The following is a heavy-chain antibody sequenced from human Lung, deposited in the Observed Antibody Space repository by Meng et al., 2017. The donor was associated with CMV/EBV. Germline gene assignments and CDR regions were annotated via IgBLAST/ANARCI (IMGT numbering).Heavy chain of an antibody. CDR2: IYNSGST. D-gene: IGHD3-3*01. J-gene: IGHJ4*02. CDR3: ARGFDDFWRGFGAVDY. V-gene: IGHV4-61*01. CDR1: GGSVSTSSSY. Sequence: SETLSLTCTVSGGSVSTSSSYWSWIRQPPGKGLEWIGFIYNSGSTNDNPSLKSRVTISVDTSKNQFSLKLTSVTVADTAVYYCARGFDDFWRGFGAVDYWGQGXLVTVSS.